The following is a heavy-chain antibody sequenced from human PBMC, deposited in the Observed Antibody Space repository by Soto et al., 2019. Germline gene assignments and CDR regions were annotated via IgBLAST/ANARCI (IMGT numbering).Heavy chain of an antibody. D-gene: IGHD2-2*01. CDR1: GFTVSSNY. J-gene: IGHJ4*02. CDR3: ACSRTSKRGDY. Sequence: EVQLVESGGGLVQPGGSLRLSCAASGFTVSSNYMNWVRQAPGKGLEWVSIIYSGDSTNYADSVKGRFTISRDNSKNTLFLQMNSLRAEDTVVYYCACSRTSKRGDYWGQGTLVTVSS. CDR2: IYSGDST. V-gene: IGHV3-66*01.